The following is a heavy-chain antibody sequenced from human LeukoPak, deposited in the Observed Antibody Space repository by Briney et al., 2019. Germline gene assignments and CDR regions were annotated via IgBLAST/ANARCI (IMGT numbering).Heavy chain of an antibody. D-gene: IGHD5-24*01. J-gene: IGHJ6*03. CDR1: GYTFTGYY. CDR3: ASRREDPWNYYYYYMDV. V-gene: IGHV1-2*02. CDR2: INPNSGGT. Sequence: ASVKVSCKASGYTFTGYYMHWVRQAPGQGLEWMGWINPNSGGTNYAQKFQGRVTMTRDTSISTAYMELSRLRSDDTAVYYCASRREDPWNYYYYYMDVWGKGTTVTVSS.